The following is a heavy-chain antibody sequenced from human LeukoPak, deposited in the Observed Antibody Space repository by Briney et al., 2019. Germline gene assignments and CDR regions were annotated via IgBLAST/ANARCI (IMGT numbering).Heavy chain of an antibody. D-gene: IGHD1-1*01. J-gene: IGHJ6*03. CDR2: ISGTGDST. Sequence: GGSLRLSGAASGFTFTSYAMSWVRQAPGKGLEWVSAISGTGDSTYYADSVKGRFTISRDNSKNTLYLQMSSLRGEDTAVYYCAKEANWNFYMDVWGKGTTVTVSS. CDR3: AKEANWNFYMDV. V-gene: IGHV3-23*01. CDR1: GFTFTSYA.